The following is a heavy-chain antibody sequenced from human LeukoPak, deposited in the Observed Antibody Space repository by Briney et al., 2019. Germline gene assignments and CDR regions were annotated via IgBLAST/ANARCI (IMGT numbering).Heavy chain of an antibody. CDR2: INPSGGST. CDR1: GYTVTSYY. D-gene: IGHD2-2*01. CDR3: ARVTRLGCSSTSCYRGDYYYGMDV. V-gene: IGHV1-46*01. J-gene: IGHJ6*02. Sequence: GASVKVSCKASGYTVTSYYMHWVRQAPGQGLEWMGIINPSGGSTSYAQKFQGRVTMTRDTSTSTVYMELSSLRSEDTAVYYCARVTRLGCSSTSCYRGDYYYGMDVWGQGTTVTVSS.